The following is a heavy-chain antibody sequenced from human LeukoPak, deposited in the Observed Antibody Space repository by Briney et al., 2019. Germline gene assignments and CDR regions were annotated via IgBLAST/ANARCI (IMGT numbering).Heavy chain of an antibody. D-gene: IGHD3-22*01. J-gene: IGHJ4*02. Sequence: PGGSLRLSCTASGFTFGDYAMSWFRQAPGKGLEWVGFIRSKAYGGTTEYAASVKGRFTISRDDSKSIAYLQMNSLKTEDTAVYYCTRDRYLDSSGYLDYWGQGTLVTVSS. CDR2: IRSKAYGGTT. CDR3: TRDRYLDSSGYLDY. V-gene: IGHV3-49*03. CDR1: GFTFGDYA.